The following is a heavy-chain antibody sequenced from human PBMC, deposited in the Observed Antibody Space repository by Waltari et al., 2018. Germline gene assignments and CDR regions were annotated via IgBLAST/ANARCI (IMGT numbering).Heavy chain of an antibody. J-gene: IGHJ4*02. Sequence: EVQLVESGGGLVQPGGSLRLSCAASGFTFRTYWMHWVRQAPGKGLVWVSTINRDGSRTSYADAVKGRFTISRDNAKNTLYLQMNSLRAEDTAVYYCASLSTGAGADYWGQGTLVTVSS. CDR2: INRDGSRT. CDR3: ASLSTGAGADY. D-gene: IGHD1-26*01. CDR1: GFTFRTYW. V-gene: IGHV3-74*02.